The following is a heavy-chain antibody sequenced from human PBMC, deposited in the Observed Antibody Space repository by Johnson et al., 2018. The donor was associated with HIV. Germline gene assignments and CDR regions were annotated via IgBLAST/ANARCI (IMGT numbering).Heavy chain of an antibody. V-gene: IGHV3-30-3*01. CDR3: ASLLAAAGDDACDI. CDR2: ISYDGSKK. Sequence: VESGGGVVQPGRSLRLSCAASGFTFSSYAMHWVRQAPGKGLEWVAVISYDGSKKNYADSGKGRFTISRDNSKNTLDLQMNSLSAEDTAVYYCASLLAAAGDDACDIWGQGTMVTVSS. CDR1: GFTFSSYA. D-gene: IGHD6-13*01. J-gene: IGHJ3*02.